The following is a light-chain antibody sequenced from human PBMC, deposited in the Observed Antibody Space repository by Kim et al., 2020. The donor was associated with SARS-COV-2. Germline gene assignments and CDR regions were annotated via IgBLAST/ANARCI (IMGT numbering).Light chain of an antibody. CDR2: GNS. Sequence: RVTSSCTGRSSNIGAGYDVHWYQQLPGTAPKPLIYGNSNRPSGVPDRFSGSKSGTSASLAITGLQAEDEADYYCQSYDSSLSGSVFGGGTQLTVL. CDR1: SSNIGAGYD. CDR3: QSYDSSLSGSV. J-gene: IGLJ3*02. V-gene: IGLV1-40*01.